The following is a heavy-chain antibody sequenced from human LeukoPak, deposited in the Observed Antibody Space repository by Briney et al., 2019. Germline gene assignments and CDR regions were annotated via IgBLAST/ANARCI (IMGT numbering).Heavy chain of an antibody. CDR3: TRQRVGTGTCDY. Sequence: GGSLRPSCAASGFTFSASPMHWVRQASGRGLEWVGRIRDKANSYATAYSASVKGRFTISRDDSKNTAYLEMNSLKTEDTAVYYCTRQRVGTGTCDYWGQGTLVTVSS. V-gene: IGHV3-73*01. J-gene: IGHJ4*02. CDR1: GFTFSASP. CDR2: IRDKANSYAT. D-gene: IGHD3-16*01.